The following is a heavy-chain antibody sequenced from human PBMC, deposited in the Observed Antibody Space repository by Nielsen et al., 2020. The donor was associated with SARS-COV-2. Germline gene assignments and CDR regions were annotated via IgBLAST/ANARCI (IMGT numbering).Heavy chain of an antibody. CDR2: IDPSDSYT. CDR3: ARMVRGVIITTHHYGMDV. V-gene: IGHV5-10-1*01. CDR1: GYSFTSYW. J-gene: IGHJ6*02. D-gene: IGHD3-10*01. Sequence: GESLKISCKGSGYSFTSYWISWVRQMPGKGLVWMGRIDPSDSYTNYSPSFQGHVTISADKSISTAYLQWSSLKASDTAMYYCARMVRGVIITTHHYGMDVWGQGTTVTVSS.